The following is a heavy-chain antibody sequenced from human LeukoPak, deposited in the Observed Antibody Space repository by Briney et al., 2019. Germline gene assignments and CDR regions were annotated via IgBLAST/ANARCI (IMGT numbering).Heavy chain of an antibody. Sequence: ASVKVSCKASGYTFTSYDINWVRQATGQGLEWMGWMNPNSGNTGYAQKFQGRVTMTRNTSISTAYMELSSMRSEDTAVYYCARGGSGSYSYYFDYWGQGTLVTVSS. CDR2: MNPNSGNT. D-gene: IGHD1-26*01. CDR3: ARGGSGSYSYYFDY. CDR1: GYTFTSYD. J-gene: IGHJ4*02. V-gene: IGHV1-8*01.